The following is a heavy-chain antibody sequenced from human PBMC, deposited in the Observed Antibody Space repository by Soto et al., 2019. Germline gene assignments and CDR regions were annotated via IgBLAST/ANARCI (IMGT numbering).Heavy chain of an antibody. Sequence: EEQLVESGGGLVQPGGSLRLSCAASGFTFSDYYMRWVRQAPGKGLEWVANINQDGSAKSYVDSVRGRFTISRDNGKHPLSRQMDSLRADDTAVYYCARWNGGFDPWGQGTLVTVSS. D-gene: IGHD1-1*01. CDR2: INQDGSAK. J-gene: IGHJ5*02. CDR1: GFTFSDYY. V-gene: IGHV3-7*02. CDR3: ARWNGGFDP.